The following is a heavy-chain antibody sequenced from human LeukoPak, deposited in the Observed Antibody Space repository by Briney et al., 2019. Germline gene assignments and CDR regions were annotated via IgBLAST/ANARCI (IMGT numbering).Heavy chain of an antibody. D-gene: IGHD3-22*01. Sequence: ASVKVSCKASGYTFTGYYMHWVRRAPGQGLEWMGWINPNSGGTNYAQKFQGRVTMTRDTSISTAYMELSSLRSEDTAVFYCARSGYYYAKYFHHWGQGTLVTVSS. CDR3: ARSGYYYAKYFHH. V-gene: IGHV1-2*02. CDR2: INPNSGGT. CDR1: GYTFTGYY. J-gene: IGHJ1*01.